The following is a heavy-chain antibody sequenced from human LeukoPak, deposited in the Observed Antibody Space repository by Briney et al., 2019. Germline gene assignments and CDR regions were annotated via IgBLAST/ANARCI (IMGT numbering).Heavy chain of an antibody. CDR3: ARTGIAVAGEPFDY. D-gene: IGHD6-19*01. J-gene: IGHJ4*02. Sequence: ETLSLTCTVSGGSISSYYWSWIRQPPGKGLEWIGYIYYSGSTNYNPSLKSRVTISVDTSKNQFSLKLSSVTAADTAVYYCARTGIAVAGEPFDYWGQGTLVTVSS. CDR2: IYYSGST. V-gene: IGHV4-59*01. CDR1: GGSISSYY.